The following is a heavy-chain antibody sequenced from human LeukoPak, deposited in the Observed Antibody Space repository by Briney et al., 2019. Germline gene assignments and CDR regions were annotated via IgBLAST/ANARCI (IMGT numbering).Heavy chain of an antibody. CDR1: GGSISSYY. D-gene: IGHD3-16*01. J-gene: IGHJ6*03. V-gene: IGHV4-59*01. CDR2: IYYSGST. CDR3: ARETSQKGAHYMDV. Sequence: PSETLSLTCAVSGGSISSYYWSWIRQPPGKGLEWIGYIYYSGSTNYNPSLKSRVTISVDTSKNQFSLKLTSVTAADTAVYYCARETSQKGAHYMDVWGKGATVTISS.